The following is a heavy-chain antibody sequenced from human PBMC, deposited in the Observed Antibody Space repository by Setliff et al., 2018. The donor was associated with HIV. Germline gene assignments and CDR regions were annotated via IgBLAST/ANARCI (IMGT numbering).Heavy chain of an antibody. V-gene: IGHV3-23*01. J-gene: IGHJ6*02. Sequence: GGSLRLSCAASGFTFSSYAMHWVRQAPGKGLEWVSRISGGGGSTYYADSVKGRFTISRDNSKNTLYLQMTSLRAEDSGVYYCARSPQVTIFGIKIKPPGGPDLWGQGTTVTVSS. CDR3: ARSPQVTIFGIKIKPPGGPDL. CDR1: GFTFSSYA. CDR2: ISGGGGST. D-gene: IGHD3-3*01.